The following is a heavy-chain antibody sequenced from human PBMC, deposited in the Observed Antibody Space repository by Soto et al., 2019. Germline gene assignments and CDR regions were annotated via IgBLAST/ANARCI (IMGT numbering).Heavy chain of an antibody. CDR2: ISSSGSTI. Sequence: GGSLRLSCAASGFTFSDYYMSWIRQAPGKGLEWVSYISSSGSTIYYADSVKGRFTISRDNAKNSLYLQMNSLRAEDTAVYYCAREVRRGCDPNYGSRYPCGWGYYFDYWGQGTLVTVSS. D-gene: IGHD5-18*01. CDR1: GFTFSDYY. V-gene: IGHV3-11*01. CDR3: AREVRRGCDPNYGSRYPCGWGYYFDY. J-gene: IGHJ4*02.